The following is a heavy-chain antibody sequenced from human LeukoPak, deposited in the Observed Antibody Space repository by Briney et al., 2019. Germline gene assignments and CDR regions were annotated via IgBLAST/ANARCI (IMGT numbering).Heavy chain of an antibody. CDR3: ARTVVVTAIYYFDY. V-gene: IGHV4-4*09. CDR2: IYTIEST. D-gene: IGHD2-21*02. Sequence: SETLSLTCTVSGDSISSYYWSWIRQPPGKGLEWIGYIYTIESTNYNPSLESRVTISVDTSKNHFSLKLSSVTAADTAVYYCARTVVVTAIYYFDYWGQGTLVTVSS. CDR1: GDSISSYY. J-gene: IGHJ4*02.